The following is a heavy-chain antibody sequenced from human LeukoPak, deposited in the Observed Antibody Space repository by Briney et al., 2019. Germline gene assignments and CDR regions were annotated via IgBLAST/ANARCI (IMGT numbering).Heavy chain of an antibody. CDR2: ISSSSSYL. V-gene: IGHV3-21*01. D-gene: IGHD3-22*01. CDR3: AREEYYYDSRTRPGGWY. J-gene: IGHJ4*02. Sequence: GRSLRLSCAASGFTFTSYSMSWGRHAPGEGLEWVSSISSSSSYLYYADSVEGRFTISRDNAKNSLYLQMNSLRAEDTAVYYCAREEYYYDSRTRPGGWYWGQGTLVTVSS. CDR1: GFTFTSYS.